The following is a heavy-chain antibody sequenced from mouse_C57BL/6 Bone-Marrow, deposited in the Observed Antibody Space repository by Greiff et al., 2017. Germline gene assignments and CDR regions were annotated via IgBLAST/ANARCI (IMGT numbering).Heavy chain of an antibody. CDR2: IHPNSGST. V-gene: IGHV1-64*01. D-gene: IGHD1-1*02. CDR3: ARHGGAWFAY. CDR1: GYTFTSYW. J-gene: IGHJ3*01. Sequence: QVQLKQSGAELVKPGASVKLSCKASGYTFTSYWMHWVKQRPGQGLEWIGMIHPNSGSTNYNEKFKSKATLTVDTSSSTAYMQLSSLTSEDSAVYYYARHGGAWFAYWGQGTLVTVSA.